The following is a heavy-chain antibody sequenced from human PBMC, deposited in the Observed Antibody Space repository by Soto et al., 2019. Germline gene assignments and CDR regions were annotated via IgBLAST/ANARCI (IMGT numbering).Heavy chain of an antibody. J-gene: IGHJ4*02. CDR2: IYYSGST. V-gene: IGHV4-31*03. CDR3: ARGFVVDRAIQIDY. Sequence: SETLSLTCTVSGGSISSGGYYWSWIRQHPGKGLEWIGYIYYSGSTYYNPSLKSRVTISVDTSKNQFSLKLSSVTAADTAVYYCARGFVVDRAIQIDYWGQGTLVTVSS. CDR1: GGSISSGGYY. D-gene: IGHD5-18*01.